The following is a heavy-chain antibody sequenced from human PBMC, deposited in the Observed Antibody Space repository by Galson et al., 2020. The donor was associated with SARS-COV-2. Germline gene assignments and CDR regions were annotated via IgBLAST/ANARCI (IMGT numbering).Heavy chain of an antibody. V-gene: IGHV4-61*08. CDR3: ASLTSDIIATPDWFET. CDR1: GGLVTEGDIY. D-gene: IGHD2-15*01. J-gene: IGHJ5*02. CDR2: IYDGVTT. Sequence: SETLSLTCTVSGGLVTEGDIYWSWIRQTPGKGLEWIGYIYDGVTTNYHPSLKSRVTISQDTPQNQFSLHLYSVTAADTAIYYCASLTSDIIATPDWFETWGQGTLVTVSS.